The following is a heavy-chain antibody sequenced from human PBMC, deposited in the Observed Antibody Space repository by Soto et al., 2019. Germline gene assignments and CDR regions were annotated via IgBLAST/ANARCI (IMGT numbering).Heavy chain of an antibody. CDR1: GYTFTSYG. CDR3: ARVLYYDIFTGPADY. D-gene: IGHD3-9*01. V-gene: IGHV1-18*01. CDR2: ISAYNGNT. J-gene: IGHJ4*02. Sequence: ASVKVSCKASGYTFTSYGISWVRQAPGQGLEWMGWISAYNGNTNYAQKLQGRVTMTTDTSTSTAYMELRSLRSDDTAVYYCARVLYYDIFTGPADYWGQGTLVTVSS.